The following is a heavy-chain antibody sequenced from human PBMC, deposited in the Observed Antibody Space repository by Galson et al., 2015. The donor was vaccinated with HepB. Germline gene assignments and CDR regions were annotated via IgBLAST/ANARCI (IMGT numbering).Heavy chain of an antibody. CDR2: IIPIFGTA. CDR3: ARGYYDFWSGYSIDY. Sequence: SVKVSCKASGGTFSSYAISWVRQAPGQGLEWMGGIIPIFGTANYAQKFQGRVTITADKSTSTAYMELSSLRSEDTAVHYCARGYYDFWSGYSIDYWGQGTLVTVSS. D-gene: IGHD3-3*01. J-gene: IGHJ4*02. V-gene: IGHV1-69*06. CDR1: GGTFSSYA.